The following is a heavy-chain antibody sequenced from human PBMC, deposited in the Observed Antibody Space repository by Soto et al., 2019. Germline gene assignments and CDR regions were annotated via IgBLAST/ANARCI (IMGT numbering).Heavy chain of an antibody. J-gene: IGHJ3*02. CDR3: AKDPLELLAFDI. D-gene: IGHD1-7*01. CDR2: ISGSGGST. V-gene: IGHV3-23*01. CDR1: GFTFSSYA. Sequence: GAPLRLSCSASGFTFSSYAMSWVRQAPGKGLEWVSAISGSGGSTYYADSVKGRFTISRDNSKNTLYLQMNSLRAEDTAVYYCAKDPLELLAFDIWGQGTMVPVSS.